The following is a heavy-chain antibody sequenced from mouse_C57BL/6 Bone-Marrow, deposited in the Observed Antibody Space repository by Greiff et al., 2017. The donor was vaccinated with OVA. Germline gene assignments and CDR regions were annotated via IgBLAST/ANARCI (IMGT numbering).Heavy chain of an antibody. CDR2: IDPTGGYT. CDR3: ATRLLPYLDY. CDR1: GYTFTSYW. V-gene: IGHV1-69*01. J-gene: IGHJ2*01. Sequence: QVQLQQPGAELVMPGASVNPSCKASGYTFTSYWMHWVKQRPGQGLEWIGEIDPTGGYTNYNQKFKGKSTLTVDKSSSPGYMQLSSLTSEDSAVYYCATRLLPYLDYWGQGTTLTVSA. D-gene: IGHD1-1*01.